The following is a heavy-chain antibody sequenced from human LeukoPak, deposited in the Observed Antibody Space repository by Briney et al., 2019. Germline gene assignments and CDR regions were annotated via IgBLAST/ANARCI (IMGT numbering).Heavy chain of an antibody. Sequence: SETLSLTCTVSGGPISSYYWSWIRQPPGKGLEWIGYIYYSGSTNYNPSLKSRVTISVDTSKNQFSLKLSSVTAADTAVYYCASTYGSGSYYNDAFNIWGQGTMVTVSS. CDR2: IYYSGST. J-gene: IGHJ3*02. D-gene: IGHD3-10*01. V-gene: IGHV4-59*01. CDR1: GGPISSYY. CDR3: ASTYGSGSYYNDAFNI.